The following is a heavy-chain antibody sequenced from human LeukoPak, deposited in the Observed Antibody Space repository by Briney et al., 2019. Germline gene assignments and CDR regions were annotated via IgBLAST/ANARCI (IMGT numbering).Heavy chain of an antibody. V-gene: IGHV1-2*02. CDR2: VNPNSGGT. CDR3: ARGWSGSYYSHYYYYMDV. CDR1: GYTFTGYY. Sequence: ASVKVSCKASGYTFTGYYMHWVRQAPGQGLEWMGWVNPNSGGTNYAQKFQGRVTMTRDTSISTAYMELSRLRSDDTAVYYCARGWSGSYYSHYYYYMDVWGKGTTVTVSS. J-gene: IGHJ6*03. D-gene: IGHD1-26*01.